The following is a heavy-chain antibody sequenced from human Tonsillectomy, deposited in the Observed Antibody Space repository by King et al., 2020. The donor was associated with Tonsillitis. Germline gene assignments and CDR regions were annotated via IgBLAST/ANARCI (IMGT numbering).Heavy chain of an antibody. CDR2: ISGSGGSA. CDR1: GFTFSSCA. D-gene: IGHD4-17*01. V-gene: IGHV3-23*04. J-gene: IGHJ4*02. Sequence: VQLVESGGGLVQPGRSLRLSCAASGFTFSSCAMSWVRQAPGKGLEWVSAISGSGGSASSADSVKGRFTISRDNSRNTLYLQMNRLRAEDTAVYYCAKGKVYGAHGGLYFDYWGQGTLVTVSS. CDR3: AKGKVYGAHGGLYFDY.